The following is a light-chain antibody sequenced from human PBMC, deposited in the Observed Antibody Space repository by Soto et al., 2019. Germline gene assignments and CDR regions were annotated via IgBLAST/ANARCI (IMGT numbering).Light chain of an antibody. Sequence: TQMTHSPSTLSASVSYRVTITCLASQSISSWLAWYQQKPGKAPKRLIYAASSLESGVPSRFSGSGSGTEFTLTISSLQPEDFATYFCLQHNSYPITFGQGTRLEIK. CDR1: QSISSW. J-gene: IGKJ5*01. CDR3: LQHNSYPIT. CDR2: AAS. V-gene: IGKV1-5*01.